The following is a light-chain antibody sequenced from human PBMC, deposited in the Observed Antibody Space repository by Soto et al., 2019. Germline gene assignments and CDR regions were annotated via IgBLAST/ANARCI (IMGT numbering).Light chain of an antibody. CDR2: GAS. CDR1: QSGSSF. V-gene: IGKV3-15*01. Sequence: EKVMTKSPATLSMSPGERATLSCRVSQSGSSFLAWYQQKPGHAPRLLIYGASTRATGIPARFSGSGSGTEFTLTISSLQSEDFAVYYCQQYSNWPSWTFGQGTKVEVK. J-gene: IGKJ1*01. CDR3: QQYSNWPSWT.